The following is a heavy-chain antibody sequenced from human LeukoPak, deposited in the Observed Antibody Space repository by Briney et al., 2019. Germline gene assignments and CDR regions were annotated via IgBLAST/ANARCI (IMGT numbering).Heavy chain of an antibody. Sequence: PGGSLRLSCAASGFTFSSHAMSWVRQAPGKGLEWVSVISGSGGSTYYADSVKGRFTISRDNSKNTLYLQMNSLRAEDTAVYYCATNRYCSGGSCYPGYFDYWGQGTLVTVSS. D-gene: IGHD2-15*01. V-gene: IGHV3-23*01. CDR3: ATNRYCSGGSCYPGYFDY. CDR1: GFTFSSHA. CDR2: ISGSGGST. J-gene: IGHJ4*02.